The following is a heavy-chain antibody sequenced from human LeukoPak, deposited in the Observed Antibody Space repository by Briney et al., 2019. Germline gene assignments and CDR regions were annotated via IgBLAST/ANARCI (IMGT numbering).Heavy chain of an antibody. Sequence: GGSLRLSCAASGFTFSSYAMHWVRQAPGRGLEWVAFISYDGRNKYFADSVKGRFTISRDNSKNTLYLQMNSLRAADTAVYYCARDQEERCAAAGSDYWGQGTLVTVSS. CDR3: ARDQEERCAAAGSDY. CDR1: GFTFSSYA. V-gene: IGHV3-30-3*01. D-gene: IGHD6-13*01. J-gene: IGHJ4*02. CDR2: ISYDGRNK.